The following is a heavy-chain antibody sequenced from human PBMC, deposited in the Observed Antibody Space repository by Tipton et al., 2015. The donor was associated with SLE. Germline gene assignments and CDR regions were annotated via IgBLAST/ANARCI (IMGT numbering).Heavy chain of an antibody. Sequence: QLVQSGAEVKKPGASVKVSCKASGYTFTSYHMHWVRQAPGQGLEWMGIINPSGGSTSYAQKFQGRVTMTRDTSTSTVYMELSSLRSDDTAVYYCARGSRRITMVQTGVGYWGQGTLVTVSS. V-gene: IGHV1-46*01. D-gene: IGHD3-10*01. CDR2: INPSGGST. J-gene: IGHJ4*02. CDR1: GYTFTSYH. CDR3: ARGSRRITMVQTGVGY.